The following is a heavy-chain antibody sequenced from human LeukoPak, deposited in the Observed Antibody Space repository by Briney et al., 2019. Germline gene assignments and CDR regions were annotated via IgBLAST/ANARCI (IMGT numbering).Heavy chain of an antibody. V-gene: IGHV4-59*08. CDR2: IYYSGST. J-gene: IGHJ4*02. CDR3: ARGRRGITFGGVIVIPRNYFDY. Sequence: PSETLSLTCTVSGGSISSYYWSWIRQPPGKGLEWIGYIYYSGSTNYNPSLKSRVTISVDTSKNQFSLKLSSVTAADTAVYYCARGRRGITFGGVIVIPRNYFDYWGQGTLVTVSS. D-gene: IGHD3-16*02. CDR1: GGSISSYY.